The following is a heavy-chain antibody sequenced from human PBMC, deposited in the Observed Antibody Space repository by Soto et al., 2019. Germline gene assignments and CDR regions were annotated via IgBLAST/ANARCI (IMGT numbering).Heavy chain of an antibody. V-gene: IGHV3-21*01. J-gene: IGHJ6*02. D-gene: IGHD2-2*01. Sequence: GGSLRLSCAASGFTFSSYSMNWVRQAPGKGLEWVSSISSSSSYIYYADSVKGRFTISRDNAKNSLYLQMNSLRAEDTAVYYCARVMVPAAMRYYYGMDVWGQGTTVTVSS. CDR1: GFTFSSYS. CDR3: ARVMVPAAMRYYYGMDV. CDR2: ISSSSSYI.